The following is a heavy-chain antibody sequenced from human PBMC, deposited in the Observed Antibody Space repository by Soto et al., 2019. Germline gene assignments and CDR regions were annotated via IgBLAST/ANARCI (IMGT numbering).Heavy chain of an antibody. D-gene: IGHD3-10*01. V-gene: IGHV4-59*01. CDR3: AREGGGARGVIITPRRFYYFDY. CDR1: GGSISSYY. J-gene: IGHJ4*02. CDR2: IYYSGST. Sequence: QVQLQESGPGLVKPSETLSLTCTVSGGSISSYYWSWIRQPPGKGLEWIGYIYYSGSTNYNPSLKSRVTISVDTSKNQFALKLSSVTAADTAVYYCAREGGGARGVIITPRRFYYFDYWGQGTLVTVSS.